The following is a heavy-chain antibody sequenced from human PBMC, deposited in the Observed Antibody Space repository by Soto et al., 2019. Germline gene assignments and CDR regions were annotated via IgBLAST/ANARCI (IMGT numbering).Heavy chain of an antibody. CDR1: GFTFSGYT. Sequence: QLVESGGGLVKPGGSLRLSCAASGFTFSGYTMNWVRLAPGTGLEWVSSITSSSTDIYYADSVKGRFTISRDNAENLLFLQMNSLRAEDTAVYYCVRDTGFYDDAGQKYYYGMDVWGQGTTVTVS. CDR3: VRDTGFYDDAGQKYYYGMDV. CDR2: ITSSSTDI. J-gene: IGHJ6*02. D-gene: IGHD3-22*01. V-gene: IGHV3-21*01.